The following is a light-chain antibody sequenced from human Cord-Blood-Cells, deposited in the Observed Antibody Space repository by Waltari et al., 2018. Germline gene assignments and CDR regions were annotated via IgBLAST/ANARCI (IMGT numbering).Light chain of an antibody. Sequence: QSALTQPPSASGSPGQSVTIPCTGTRRDVGGSTYVSWYQQHPGKAHKLMIYEVSKRPSGVPDRFSGSKSGNTASLTVSGLQAEDEADYYCSSYAGSNNVVFGGGTKLTVL. CDR3: SSYAGSNNVV. CDR2: EVS. V-gene: IGLV2-8*01. J-gene: IGLJ2*01. CDR1: RRDVGGSTY.